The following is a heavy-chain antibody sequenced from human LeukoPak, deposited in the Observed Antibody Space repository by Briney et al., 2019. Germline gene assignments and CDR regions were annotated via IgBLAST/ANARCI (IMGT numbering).Heavy chain of an antibody. CDR3: ARDSYGGNWSLGY. Sequence: ASMTLSCTASGFTFTVYYIHWVRQAPGQGLEWMGWVNPNSGGTNYAQMFQGRVTMTRDTSLSTAYMELSWLRSDDTAVYYCARDSYGGNWSLGYWGQGTLVTVSS. V-gene: IGHV1-2*02. CDR2: VNPNSGGT. D-gene: IGHD4-23*01. J-gene: IGHJ4*02. CDR1: GFTFTVYY.